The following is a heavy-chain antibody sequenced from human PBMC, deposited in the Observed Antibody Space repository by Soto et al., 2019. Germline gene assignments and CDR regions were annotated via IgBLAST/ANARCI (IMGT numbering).Heavy chain of an antibody. CDR1: GGSISGYY. V-gene: IGHV4-34*01. CDR2: INHSGST. Sequence: QVQLQQWGAGLLKPSETLSLTCAVYGGSISGYYWSWIRQPPGKGLEWIGEINHSGSTNYNPSLKSRVTISEDTSKNQFSLKLSSVTAADTAVYYCARGWGRIFDYWGQGSLVTDSS. J-gene: IGHJ4*02. CDR3: ARGWGRIFDY. D-gene: IGHD7-27*01.